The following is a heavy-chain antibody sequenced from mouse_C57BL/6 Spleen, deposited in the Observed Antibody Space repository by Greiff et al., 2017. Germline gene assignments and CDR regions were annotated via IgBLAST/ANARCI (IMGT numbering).Heavy chain of an antibody. D-gene: IGHD1-1*01. V-gene: IGHV5-9-1*02. CDR2: ISSGGDYT. CDR3: TRFSYYGSSLDY. J-gene: IGHJ2*01. Sequence: DVLLVESGAGLVKPGASLKLSCAASGFTFSSYAMSWVRQTPGQGLEWVAYISSGGDYTYYTDTVKGRFTMSRDNTRNTLYLQMSSLKSEDTAMDYCTRFSYYGSSLDYWGQGTTLTVSS. CDR1: GFTFSSYA.